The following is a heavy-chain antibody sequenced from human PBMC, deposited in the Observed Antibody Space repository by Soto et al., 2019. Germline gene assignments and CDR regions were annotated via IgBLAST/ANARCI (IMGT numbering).Heavy chain of an antibody. CDR1: GGTFSSYT. V-gene: IGHV1-69*04. CDR3: AREEGYGGYYYYGMDV. Sequence: GSSVKVSCKASGGTFSSYTISWVRQAPGQGLEWMGRIIPILGIANYAQKFQGRVTITADKSTSTAYMELSSLRSEDTAVYYCAREEGYGGYYYYGMDVWGQGTTVTVSS. D-gene: IGHD5-12*01. J-gene: IGHJ6*02. CDR2: IIPILGIA.